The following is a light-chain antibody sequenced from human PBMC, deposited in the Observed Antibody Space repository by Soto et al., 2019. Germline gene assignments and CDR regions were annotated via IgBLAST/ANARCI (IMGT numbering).Light chain of an antibody. V-gene: IGLV2-14*01. CDR3: SSYTSSSTRVV. J-gene: IGLJ2*01. Sequence: QSVLTQPASVSVSPGQSITISCTGTSSDVGGYNYVSWYQQHPGKAPKLMIYEVSNRPSGVSNRFSGSKSGNTASLTISGLQAEDEADYYCSSYTSSSTRVVFGGGTKVTVL. CDR1: SSDVGGYNY. CDR2: EVS.